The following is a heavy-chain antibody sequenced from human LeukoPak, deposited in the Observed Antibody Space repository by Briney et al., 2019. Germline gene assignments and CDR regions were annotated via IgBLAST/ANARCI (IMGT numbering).Heavy chain of an antibody. CDR1: GFTFSSYA. V-gene: IGHV3-23*01. CDR3: AKGSSYYYDSSGYYSPQGPYFDY. J-gene: IGHJ4*02. D-gene: IGHD3-22*01. CDR2: ISGSGGST. Sequence: GGSLRLSCAASGFTFSSYAMSWVRQAPGKGLEWVSAISGSGGSTYYADSVKGRFTISRDNSKNTLYLQMNSLRAEDTAVYYCAKGSSYYYDSSGYYSPQGPYFDYWGQGTLVTVSS.